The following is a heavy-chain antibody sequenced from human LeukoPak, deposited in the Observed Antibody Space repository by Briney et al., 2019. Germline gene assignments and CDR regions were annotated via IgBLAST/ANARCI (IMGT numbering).Heavy chain of an antibody. V-gene: IGHV3-23*01. CDR2: ISAGGGIT. CDR3: AKDFEGNYPDYFDY. Sequence: GGSLRLSCAASGFAFTTYAMTWVRQAPGKGLEWVSGISAGGGITSYADSVKGRFTVSRDNSKNTLYLRMNSLRAEDTAVYYCAKDFEGNYPDYFDYWGQGTLVTVSS. CDR1: GFAFTTYA. D-gene: IGHD1-7*01. J-gene: IGHJ4*02.